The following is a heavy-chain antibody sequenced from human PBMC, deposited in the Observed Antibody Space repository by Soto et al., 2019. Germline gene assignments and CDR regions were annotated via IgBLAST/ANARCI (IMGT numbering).Heavy chain of an antibody. Sequence: GESLKISCKGSGYSFTSYWIGWVRQMPGKGLEWMGIIYPGDSDTRYSPSFQGQVTISADKSISTAYLQWSSLKASDTAIYYCARVNDYGDYYYGMDVWGQGTTVTVSS. V-gene: IGHV5-51*01. CDR2: IYPGDSDT. CDR1: GYSFTSYW. D-gene: IGHD4-17*01. CDR3: ARVNDYGDYYYGMDV. J-gene: IGHJ6*02.